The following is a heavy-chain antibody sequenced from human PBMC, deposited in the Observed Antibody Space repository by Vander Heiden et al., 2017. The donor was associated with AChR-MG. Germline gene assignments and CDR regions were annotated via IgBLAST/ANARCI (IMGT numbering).Heavy chain of an antibody. V-gene: IGHV4-34*01. J-gene: IGHJ5*02. D-gene: IGHD3-22*01. CDR1: GGSFSGYY. Sequence: QVQLQQWGAGLLKPSETLSLTCAVYGGSFSGYYWRWIRQPPGKGLEWIGEINHSGSTNYNPSLKSRVTISVDTSKNQFSLKLSSVTAADTAVYYCARGPFTMIVVGMGRGPWFDPWGQGTLVTVSS. CDR2: INHSGST. CDR3: ARGPFTMIVVGMGRGPWFDP.